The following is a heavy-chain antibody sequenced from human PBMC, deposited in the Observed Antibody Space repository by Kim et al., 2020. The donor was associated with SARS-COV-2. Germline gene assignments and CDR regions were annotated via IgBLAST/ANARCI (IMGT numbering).Heavy chain of an antibody. CDR3: ARIIAARPGDGMDV. Sequence: ADSVKGRFTTSRDNSKDTLCLRMSSLRAEDTAVYYCARIIAARPGDGMDVWGQGATVTVS. J-gene: IGHJ6*02. V-gene: IGHV3-66*01. D-gene: IGHD6-6*01.